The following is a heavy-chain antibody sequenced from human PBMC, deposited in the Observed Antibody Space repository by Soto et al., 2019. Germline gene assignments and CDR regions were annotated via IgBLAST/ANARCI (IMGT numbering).Heavy chain of an antibody. CDR2: IKSKTDGGTT. D-gene: IGHD3-3*01. Sequence: GGSLRLSCAASGFTFSNAWMNWVRQAPGKGLEWVGRIKSKTDGGTTDYAAPVKGRFTISRDDSKNTLYLQMNSLKTEDTAVYYCTTEPHPLRITIFGVVCWGQGTLVTVSS. CDR3: TTEPHPLRITIFGVVC. V-gene: IGHV3-15*07. J-gene: IGHJ4*02. CDR1: GFTFSNAW.